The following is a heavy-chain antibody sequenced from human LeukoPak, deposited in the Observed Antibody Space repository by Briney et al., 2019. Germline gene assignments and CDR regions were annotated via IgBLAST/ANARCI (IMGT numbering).Heavy chain of an antibody. J-gene: IGHJ4*02. Sequence: GGSLRLSCVGSGFIFRSYAVTWVRQAPGKGLEWVSSITANGDATYYADSVKGRFTISRDNSKNTLYLQMNSLRAEDTAVYYCAKLLVTAYYYDSSGSKDYWGQGTLVTVSS. V-gene: IGHV3-23*01. D-gene: IGHD3-22*01. CDR2: ITANGDAT. CDR3: AKLLVTAYYYDSSGSKDY. CDR1: GFIFRSYA.